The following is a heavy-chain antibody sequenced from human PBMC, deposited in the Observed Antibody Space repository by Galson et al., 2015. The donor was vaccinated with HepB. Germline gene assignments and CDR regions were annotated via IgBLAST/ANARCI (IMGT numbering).Heavy chain of an antibody. D-gene: IGHD2-2*01. V-gene: IGHV5-51*03. CDR1: GYSFTSYW. CDR3: ARGGPYCSSTSCYEHYYYYMDV. Sequence: QSGAEVKKPGESLKISCKGSGYSFTSYWIGWVRQMPGKGLEWMGIIYPGDSDTRYSPSFQGQVTISADKSISTAYLQWSSLKASDTAMYYCARGGPYCSSTSCYEHYYYYMDVWGKGTTVTVSS. J-gene: IGHJ6*03. CDR2: IYPGDSDT.